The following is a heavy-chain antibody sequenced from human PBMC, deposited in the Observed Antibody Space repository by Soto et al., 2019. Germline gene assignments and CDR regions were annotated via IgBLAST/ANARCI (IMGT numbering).Heavy chain of an antibody. V-gene: IGHV3-30-3*01. CDR1: GFTFNNYA. J-gene: IGHJ2*01. CDR3: ARDPLWGTAMVLWYFDL. D-gene: IGHD5-18*01. CDR2: ISYDGSNK. Sequence: QVQLVESGGGVVQPRRSLRLSCAASGFTFNNYAMHWVRQAPGKGLEWVALISYDGSNKYYADSVKGRFTISRDNSKNTLYLQMNSLRAEDTAVYYCARDPLWGTAMVLWYFDLWGRGTLVTVSS.